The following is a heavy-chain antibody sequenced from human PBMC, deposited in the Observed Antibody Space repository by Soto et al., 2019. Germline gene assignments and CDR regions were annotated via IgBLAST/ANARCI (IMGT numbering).Heavy chain of an antibody. J-gene: IGHJ4*02. Sequence: GGSLRLSCAASGFTFSSYAMHWFRQAPGKGLEWVAVISYDGSNKYYADSVKGRFTISRDNSKNTLYLQMNSLRAEDTAVYYCARDSLHGSGSLARGYFDYWGQGTLVTVSS. V-gene: IGHV3-30-3*01. CDR2: ISYDGSNK. CDR3: ARDSLHGSGSLARGYFDY. D-gene: IGHD3-10*01. CDR1: GFTFSSYA.